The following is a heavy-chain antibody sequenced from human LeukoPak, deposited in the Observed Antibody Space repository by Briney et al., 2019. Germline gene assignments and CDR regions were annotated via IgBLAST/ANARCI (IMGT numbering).Heavy chain of an antibody. D-gene: IGHD3-22*01. CDR3: AKDHVYDSSGHYYMFGP. CDR2: ISYDGSNK. V-gene: IGHV3-30*18. CDR1: GFTFSSYG. Sequence: GGSLRLSCVASGFTFSSYGMHWVRQAPGKGLEWMAVISYDGSNKYYVDSVKGRFTISRDNSKNTLSLQMNSLRPEDTAVYYCAKDHVYDSSGHYYMFGPWGQGTLVTVSS. J-gene: IGHJ5*02.